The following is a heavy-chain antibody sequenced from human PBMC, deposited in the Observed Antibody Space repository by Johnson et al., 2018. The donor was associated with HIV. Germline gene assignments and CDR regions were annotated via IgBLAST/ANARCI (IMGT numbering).Heavy chain of an antibody. V-gene: IGHV3-30-3*01. Sequence: QVQLVESGGGVVQPGRSLRLSCAASGFTFSSYAMHWVRQAPGKGLAWVAVISYDGSNKYYADSVKGRFTISRDNSKNTLYLQMNSLRAEDTAEYYCAKDREWLVPTPLDAFDIWGQGTMVTVSS. CDR3: AKDREWLVPTPLDAFDI. D-gene: IGHD6-19*01. CDR1: GFTFSSYA. J-gene: IGHJ3*02. CDR2: ISYDGSNK.